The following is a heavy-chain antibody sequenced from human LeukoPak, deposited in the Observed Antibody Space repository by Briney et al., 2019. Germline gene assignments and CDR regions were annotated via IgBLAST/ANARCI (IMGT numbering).Heavy chain of an antibody. CDR3: ARNGLGDSSGYYIDY. CDR2: IWNDGSNK. CDR1: GFTFSSFG. J-gene: IGHJ4*02. V-gene: IGHV3-33*01. D-gene: IGHD3-22*01. Sequence: GGPLRLSCAASGFTFSSFGMHWVRQAPGKGLEWVAVIWNDGSNKYYADSVKGRFTISRDNSKNTLYLRMNSLRAEDTAVYYCARNGLGDSSGYYIDYWGQGTQVTVSS.